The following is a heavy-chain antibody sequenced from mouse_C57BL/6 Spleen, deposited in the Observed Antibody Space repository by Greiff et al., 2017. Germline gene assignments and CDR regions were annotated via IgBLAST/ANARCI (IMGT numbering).Heavy chain of an antibody. CDR2: INPSNGGT. J-gene: IGHJ2*01. V-gene: IGHV1-53*01. CDR1: GYTFTSYW. D-gene: IGHD1-1*01. CDR3: ARLPSDYVGSSPLDY. Sequence: QVQLQQPGAELVKPGASVKLSCKASGYTFTSYWMHWVKQRPGQGLEWIGNINPSNGGTNYNEKFKSKATLTVDKTSSTAYMQLSSLTSEDSAVYDCARLPSDYVGSSPLDYWGQGTTLTVSS.